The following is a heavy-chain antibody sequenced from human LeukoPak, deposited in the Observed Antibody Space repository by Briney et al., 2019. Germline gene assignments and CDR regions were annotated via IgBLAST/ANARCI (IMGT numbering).Heavy chain of an antibody. Sequence: PGGSLRLSCAASGFTFSSYWMSWVRQAPGRGPEWVANIKQDGSEIYYVDSVKGRFTISRDNAKNSLYLQMNSLRAEDTAVYYCARDKTVGATILDYWGQGNLVTVSS. D-gene: IGHD1-26*01. CDR2: IKQDGSEI. V-gene: IGHV3-7*05. CDR3: ARDKTVGATILDY. CDR1: GFTFSSYW. J-gene: IGHJ4*02.